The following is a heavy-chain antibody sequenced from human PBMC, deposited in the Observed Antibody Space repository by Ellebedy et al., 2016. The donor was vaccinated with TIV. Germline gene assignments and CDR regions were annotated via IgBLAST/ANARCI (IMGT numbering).Heavy chain of an antibody. CDR3: ARDVGADTYDN. CDR2: ISDSSVTI. D-gene: IGHD2-8*01. Sequence: GESLKISCAASGFTFSRFGMDWVRQAPGKGLEWISYISDSSVTIHYADSVKGRFTVSRDNGKNALYLQMNSLRDADTAVYYCARDVGADTYDNWGQGTLVTVSS. J-gene: IGHJ4*02. V-gene: IGHV3-48*02. CDR1: GFTFSRFG.